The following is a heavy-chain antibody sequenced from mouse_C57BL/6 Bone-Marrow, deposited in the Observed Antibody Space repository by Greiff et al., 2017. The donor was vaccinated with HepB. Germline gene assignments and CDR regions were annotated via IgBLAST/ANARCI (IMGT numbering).Heavy chain of an antibody. CDR2: IDPENGDT. V-gene: IGHV14-4*01. CDR1: GFNIKDDY. J-gene: IGHJ3*01. CDR3: TTEGVVTTCFAY. Sequence: EVQLQQSGAELVRPGASVKLSCTASGFNIKDDYMHWVKQRPEQGLEWIGWIDPENGDTEYASKFQGKATITADTSSNTAYLQLSSLTSEDTAVYYCTTEGVVTTCFAYWGQGTLVTVSA. D-gene: IGHD2-2*01.